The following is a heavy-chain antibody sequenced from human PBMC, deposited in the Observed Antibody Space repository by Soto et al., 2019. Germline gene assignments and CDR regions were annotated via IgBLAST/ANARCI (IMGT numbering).Heavy chain of an antibody. Sequence: VQLLESGGGLVQRGGSRRLSCAASGLTFSTYAMNWVRQAPGKGLEWVSSISGSGHITYYSASAKGRFTISRDNSKNPLFLQMNSLRSEDTAIYYCPPATDAGGFYLFDYWGQGTLVTVSS. CDR3: PPATDAGGFYLFDY. V-gene: IGHV3-23*01. CDR1: GLTFSTYA. CDR2: ISGSGHIT. D-gene: IGHD3-22*01. J-gene: IGHJ4*02.